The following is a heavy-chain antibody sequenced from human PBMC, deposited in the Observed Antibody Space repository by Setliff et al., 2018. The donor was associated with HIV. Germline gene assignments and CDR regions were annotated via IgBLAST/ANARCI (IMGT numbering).Heavy chain of an antibody. CDR1: GGTFSSYA. Sequence: ASVKVSCKASGGTFSSYAISWVRQAPGQGLEWMGGIIPIFGTANYAQKFQGRVTMTTDTSTSTAYMELRSLRSDDTAVYYCARGRVYSGSDYDGAHGAFDIWGQGTMVTVSS. CDR2: IIPIFGTA. J-gene: IGHJ3*02. D-gene: IGHD1-26*01. CDR3: ARGRVYSGSDYDGAHGAFDI. V-gene: IGHV1-69*05.